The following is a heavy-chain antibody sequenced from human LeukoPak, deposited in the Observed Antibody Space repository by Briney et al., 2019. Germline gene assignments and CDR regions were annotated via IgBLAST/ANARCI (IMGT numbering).Heavy chain of an antibody. D-gene: IGHD2-2*01. Sequence: SETLSLTCTVSGGSISSYYWSWIRQPPGKGLEWIGYVYYSGSTNYNPSLKSRVTISVDTSKNQFSLKLSSVTAADTAVYYCARHTRNRGAVVPAATFDPWGQGTLVTVSS. J-gene: IGHJ5*02. CDR1: GGSISSYY. CDR2: VYYSGST. CDR3: ARHTRNRGAVVPAATFDP. V-gene: IGHV4-59*08.